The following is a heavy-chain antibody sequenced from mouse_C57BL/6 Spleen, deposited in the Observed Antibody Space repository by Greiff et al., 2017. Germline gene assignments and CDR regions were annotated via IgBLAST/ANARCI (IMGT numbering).Heavy chain of an antibody. D-gene: IGHD2-10*01. CDR3: TRTYYSY. V-gene: IGHV1-15*01. CDR1: GYTFTDYE. J-gene: IGHJ3*01. Sequence: VQGVESGAELVRPGASVTLSCKASGYTFTDYEMHWVKQTPVHGLEWIGAIDPETGGTAYNQKFKGKAILTADKSSSTAYMELRSLTSEDSAVYYCTRTYYSYWGQGTLVTVSA. CDR2: IDPETGGT.